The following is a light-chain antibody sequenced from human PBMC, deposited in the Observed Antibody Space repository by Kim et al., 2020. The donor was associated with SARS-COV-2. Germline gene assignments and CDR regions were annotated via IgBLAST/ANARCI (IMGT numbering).Light chain of an antibody. CDR1: QDINRY. V-gene: IGKV1-39*01. J-gene: IGKJ1*01. CDR2: TAS. Sequence: ASVGDRVTITCRARQDINRYLNWYQQKPGKAPKLLIYTASSLQSGVPSRFTGSGSETDFTLTISSLQPEDFATYYCQQSYSAPRTFGQGTKVDIK. CDR3: QQSYSAPRT.